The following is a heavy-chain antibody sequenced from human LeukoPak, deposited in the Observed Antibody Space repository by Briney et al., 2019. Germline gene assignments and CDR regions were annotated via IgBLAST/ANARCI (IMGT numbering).Heavy chain of an antibody. CDR3: AREGRSSGWPVGEFDY. D-gene: IGHD6-19*01. J-gene: IGHJ4*02. Sequence: GRSLRLSCAASGFTFSSYAMHWVRQAPGKELEWVAVISYDGSNKYYADSVKGRFTISRDNSKNTLYLQMNSLRAEDTAVYYCAREGRSSGWPVGEFDYWGQGTLVTVSS. CDR1: GFTFSSYA. CDR2: ISYDGSNK. V-gene: IGHV3-30-3*01.